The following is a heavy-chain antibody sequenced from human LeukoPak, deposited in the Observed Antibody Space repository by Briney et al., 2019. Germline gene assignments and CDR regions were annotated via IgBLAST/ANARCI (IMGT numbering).Heavy chain of an antibody. CDR2: INSDGSST. Sequence: GGSLRLSCAASGFTFSSYWMHWVRQAPGKGLVWVSRINSDGSSTSYADSVKGRFTLSRDDSANTLYLQMNSLRAEDTAVYYCVRGSKIRGVIPEGEFDYWGQGTLVTVSS. D-gene: IGHD3-10*01. J-gene: IGHJ4*02. V-gene: IGHV3-74*01. CDR1: GFTFSSYW. CDR3: VRGSKIRGVIPEGEFDY.